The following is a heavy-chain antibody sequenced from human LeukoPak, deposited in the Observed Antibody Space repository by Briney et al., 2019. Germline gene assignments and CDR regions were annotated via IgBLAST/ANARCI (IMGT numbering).Heavy chain of an antibody. J-gene: IGHJ2*01. CDR2: ISSSSSTI. CDR3: ARETYYYGSGTPQAHWYFDL. CDR1: EFTFSSYS. V-gene: IGHV3-48*01. Sequence: GGSLRLSCAASEFTFSSYSMNWVRQAPGKGLEWVSFISSSSSTIYYADSVKGRFTISRDNAKNSLSLQMNSLRAEDTAVYYCARETYYYGSGTPQAHWYFDLWGRGTLVTVSS. D-gene: IGHD3-10*01.